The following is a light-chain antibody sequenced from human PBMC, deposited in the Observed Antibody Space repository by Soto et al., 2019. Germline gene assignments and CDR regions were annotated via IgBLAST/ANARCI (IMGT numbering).Light chain of an antibody. J-gene: IGKJ1*01. V-gene: IGKV4-1*01. Sequence: DIVMTQSPDSLAVSLGERATINCKSSQRVLYSSNNKNYLAWYQQRPGQPPKLLIYWASTRESGVPDRFSGSGSGTDFTLTNSSLQAEDVAVYYCQQYHSSPWTFGQGTKVEIK. CDR2: WAS. CDR1: QRVLYSSNNKNY. CDR3: QQYHSSPWT.